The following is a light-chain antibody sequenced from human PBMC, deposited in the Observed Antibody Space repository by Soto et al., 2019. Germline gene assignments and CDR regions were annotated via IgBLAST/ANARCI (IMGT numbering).Light chain of an antibody. CDR1: QDISSY. J-gene: IGKJ4*01. Sequence: DIQLTQSPSFLSASVGDRVTITCRASQDISSYLAWYQQKPGKAPKLLTYAASTLQSGVPSRFSGSGSGTEFTLTISSLQPEDFATYYCQQLSSYPLTFGGGTKVEIK. V-gene: IGKV1-9*01. CDR3: QQLSSYPLT. CDR2: AAS.